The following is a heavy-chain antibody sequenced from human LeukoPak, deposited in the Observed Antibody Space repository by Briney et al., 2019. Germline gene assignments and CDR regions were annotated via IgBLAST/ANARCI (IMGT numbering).Heavy chain of an antibody. CDR2: IYADGNT. J-gene: IGHJ4*02. CDR1: GFIVNTNY. D-gene: IGHD4-17*01. Sequence: PGGSLRLSCAASGFIVNTNYMTWVRQAPGRGLEWVSFIYADGNTYYADSVKGRFTISRDISKNAVYLQMNSLRAEDTAVCYCARDSYGDANFDSWGQGTLVTVSS. CDR3: ARDSYGDANFDS. V-gene: IGHV3-53*01.